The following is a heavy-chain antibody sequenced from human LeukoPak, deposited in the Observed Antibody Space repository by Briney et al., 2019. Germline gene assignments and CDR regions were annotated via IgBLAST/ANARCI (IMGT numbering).Heavy chain of an antibody. CDR1: GGTFSSYA. V-gene: IGHV1-69*13. D-gene: IGHD4-17*01. CDR2: IIPIFGTA. J-gene: IGHJ3*02. CDR3: ASDYGDYPSHAFDI. Sequence: ASVKVSCKASGGTFSSYAISWVRQAPGQGLEWMGGIIPIFGTANYAQKFQGRVTITADESTSTAYMELSSLRSEDTAVYYCASDYGDYPSHAFDIWGQGTMVTVSS.